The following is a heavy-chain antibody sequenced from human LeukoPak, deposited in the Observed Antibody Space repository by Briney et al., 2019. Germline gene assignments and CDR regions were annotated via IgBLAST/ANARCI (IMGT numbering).Heavy chain of an antibody. CDR3: GRIPAAGSLKGSFDI. V-gene: IGHV5-51*01. CDR1: GYDFTSYW. D-gene: IGHD6-13*01. Sequence: GESLKISCKGSGYDFTSYWIGWVRQMSGKGLEWMGPIYPGDSDTRYSPSFQGQVTISADKSISTAYLQWSSLKASDSAMYYCGRIPAAGSLKGSFDIWGQGTMVTVSS. J-gene: IGHJ3*02. CDR2: IYPGDSDT.